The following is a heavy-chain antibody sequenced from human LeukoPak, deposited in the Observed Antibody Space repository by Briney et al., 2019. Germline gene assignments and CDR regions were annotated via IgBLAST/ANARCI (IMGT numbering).Heavy chain of an antibody. CDR3: ARDHSGSSEDY. J-gene: IGHJ4*02. D-gene: IGHD6-13*01. V-gene: IGHV4-38-2*02. CDR1: GYSISSGYY. CDR2: IFHTGGT. Sequence: SETLSLTCTVSGYSISSGYYWAWIRQPPGKGLEWIGSIFHTGGTHHNPSLKSRVTISVDTSKNQFSLKLNSVTAADTAVYYCARDHSGSSEDYWGQGTLVTVSS.